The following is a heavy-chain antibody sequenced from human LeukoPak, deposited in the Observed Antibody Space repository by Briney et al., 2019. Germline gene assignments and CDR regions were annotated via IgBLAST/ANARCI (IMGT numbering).Heavy chain of an antibody. CDR1: GFDFGTYA. CDR2: ISGSGGST. V-gene: IGHV3-23*01. D-gene: IGHD3-10*01. Sequence: GGSLRLSCVASGFDFGTYAMSWVRQAPGKGLEWVSAISGSGGSTYYADSVKGRFTISRDNSKNTLYLQMNSLRAEDTAVYYCAKDRRRYYGSGSYYASDYWGQGTLVTVSS. CDR3: AKDRRRYYGSGSYYASDY. J-gene: IGHJ4*02.